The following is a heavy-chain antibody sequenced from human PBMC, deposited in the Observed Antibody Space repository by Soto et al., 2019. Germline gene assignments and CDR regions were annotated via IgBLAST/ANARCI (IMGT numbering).Heavy chain of an antibody. CDR2: IIPIFGTA. J-gene: IGHJ2*01. CDR3: ARANHRWLQSWYFDL. V-gene: IGHV1-69*12. Sequence: QVQLVQSGAEVKKPGSSVTVSCKASGGTFSSYTISWVRQAPGQGLEWMGGIIPIFGTANYAQKFQGRVTITADESTSTAYMELSSLGSEDTAVYYCARANHRWLQSWYFDLWGRGTLVTVSS. CDR1: GGTFSSYT. D-gene: IGHD5-12*01.